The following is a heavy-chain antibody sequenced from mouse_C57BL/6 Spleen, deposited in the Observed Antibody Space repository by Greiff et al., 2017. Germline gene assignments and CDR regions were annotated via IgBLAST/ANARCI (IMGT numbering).Heavy chain of an antibody. Sequence: QVQLQQSGAELAKPGASVKLSCKASGYTFTSYWMPWVKQRPGQGLEWIGYINPSSGYTKYNQKFKDKATLTADQSSSTANMQLSSLTYVDSAVYYCARCEITTVVAYYWYFDVWGTGTTVTVSS. D-gene: IGHD1-1*01. CDR1: GYTFTSYW. J-gene: IGHJ1*03. CDR3: ARCEITTVVAYYWYFDV. CDR2: INPSSGYT. V-gene: IGHV1-7*01.